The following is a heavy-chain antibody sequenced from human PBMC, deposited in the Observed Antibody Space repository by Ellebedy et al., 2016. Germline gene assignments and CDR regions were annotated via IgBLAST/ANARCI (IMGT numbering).Heavy chain of an antibody. CDR3: ARDRGIESDYYYGLDV. Sequence: GGSLRLXXAASGFTVSNNYMRWVRQAPGKGLECVSIIYSGGSTYYADSVKGRFTISRDNSKNTLYLQMNSLRAEDTAVYYCARDRGIESDYYYGLDVWGQGTTVTVSS. V-gene: IGHV3-66*01. CDR2: IYSGGST. D-gene: IGHD1-14*01. CDR1: GFTVSNNY. J-gene: IGHJ6*02.